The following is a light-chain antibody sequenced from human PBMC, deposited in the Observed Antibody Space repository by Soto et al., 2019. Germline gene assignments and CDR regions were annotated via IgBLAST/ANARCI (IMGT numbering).Light chain of an antibody. J-gene: IGKJ2*01. V-gene: IGKV3-15*01. CDR1: QTVSRS. Sequence: EVVLTQSPATLSVSPGERATLSCRASQTVSRSLAWYQQKPGQAPRLLIYGAYMRATGVPDRFSGSGSGTDCTITIGSRQSEDFAVYYYQQYIDWPPSTFSQGTKVEIK. CDR2: GAY. CDR3: QQYIDWPPST.